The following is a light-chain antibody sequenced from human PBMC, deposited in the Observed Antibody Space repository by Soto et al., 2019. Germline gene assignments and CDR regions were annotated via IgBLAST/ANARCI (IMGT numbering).Light chain of an antibody. V-gene: IGKV3-20*01. J-gene: IGKJ2*01. CDR1: QSVNSNY. Sequence: ETVLPQSPGTVSLSPGERATLSCRTSQSVNSNYVAWYQQKPGQAPRLLIYGVVNRATGIPDSFSGSGSGTDFTLTISGLEPEDSAVYYCQHYDGSPRTFGQGTKLEIK. CDR3: QHYDGSPRT. CDR2: GVV.